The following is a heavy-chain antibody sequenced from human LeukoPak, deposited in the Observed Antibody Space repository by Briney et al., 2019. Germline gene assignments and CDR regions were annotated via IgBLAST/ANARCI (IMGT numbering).Heavy chain of an antibody. D-gene: IGHD2-15*01. Sequence: GRSLRLSCAASGFTFSSYAMNWVRQAPGKGLEWVAVISYDGSNKYYADSVKGRFTFSRDNSKNTLGLQMNSLRPEDTAVYYCAQEIKDRYCSGAQNCLFDSWGHGTLVTVSS. J-gene: IGHJ4*01. CDR3: AQEIKDRYCSGAQNCLFDS. CDR1: GFTFSSYA. CDR2: ISYDGSNK. V-gene: IGHV3-30-3*01.